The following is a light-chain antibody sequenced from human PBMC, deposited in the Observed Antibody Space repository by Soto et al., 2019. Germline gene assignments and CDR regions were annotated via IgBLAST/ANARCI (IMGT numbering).Light chain of an antibody. CDR2: GAS. CDR3: QQYNNWPWT. CDR1: QSVSSN. Sequence: EIVMTQSPATLSVSPGERGTLSCRASQSVSSNLAWYQQKPGQAPRLLIYGASTRATGIPARFSGSRSGTEFTLTISSLQSEDFAVYCCQQYNNWPWTFGQGTKVEIK. J-gene: IGKJ1*01. V-gene: IGKV3-15*01.